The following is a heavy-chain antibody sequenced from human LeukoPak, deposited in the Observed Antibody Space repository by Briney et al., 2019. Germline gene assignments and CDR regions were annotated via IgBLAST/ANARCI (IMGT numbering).Heavy chain of an antibody. Sequence: GGSLRLSCTVSGFTVSSNSMSWVRQAPGKGLEWVSFIYSDNTHYSDSVKGRFTISRDNSKNTLYLQMNSLRAEDTAVYYCARGIFGVVSIAFDYWGQGTLVTVSS. D-gene: IGHD3-3*02. V-gene: IGHV3-53*01. CDR1: GFTVSSNS. CDR3: ARGIFGVVSIAFDY. J-gene: IGHJ4*02. CDR2: IYSDNT.